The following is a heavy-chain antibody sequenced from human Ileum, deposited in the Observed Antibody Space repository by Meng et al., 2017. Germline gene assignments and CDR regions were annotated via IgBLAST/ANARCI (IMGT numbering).Heavy chain of an antibody. Sequence: QVQLQQGGVGLLKPSETLSLTCAVYGGSFSGYYCSWLRQPPGKGLEWIGEINHSGNTNYNPSLKSRVTLSLDTSKNHFSLNLTSVTAADTAVYYCARGREQQLVRGFGYWGQGTVVTVSS. V-gene: IGHV4-34*01. CDR2: INHSGNT. CDR3: ARGREQQLVRGFGY. D-gene: IGHD6-6*01. J-gene: IGHJ4*02. CDR1: GGSFSGYY.